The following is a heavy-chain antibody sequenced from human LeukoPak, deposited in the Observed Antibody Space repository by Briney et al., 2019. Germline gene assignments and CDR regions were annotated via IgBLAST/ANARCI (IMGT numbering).Heavy chain of an antibody. Sequence: GGSLRLSCAASGFTFSRYAMGWVRQAPGKGLEWVSTISGRGGSVDYADSVKGRFIISRDNSKNTLYLQMNSLRAEDTAVYYCAKLPQVAGDGYNFDYWGQGTLATVSS. CDR2: ISGRGGSV. J-gene: IGHJ4*02. CDR1: GFTFSRYA. D-gene: IGHD5-24*01. CDR3: AKLPQVAGDGYNFDY. V-gene: IGHV3-23*01.